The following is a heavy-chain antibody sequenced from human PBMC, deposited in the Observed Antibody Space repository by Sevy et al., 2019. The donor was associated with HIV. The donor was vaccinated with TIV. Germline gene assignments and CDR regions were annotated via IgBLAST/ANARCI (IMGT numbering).Heavy chain of an antibody. CDR2: TYYRSKWYN. Sequence: SQILSLTCAISGDSVSSNSAAWNWIRQSPSRGLEWLGRTYYRSKWYNDYAVSVKSRITINPEPCKNQFSLQLNSVTPEDTAVYYCARASSWSFGWFDPWGQGTLVTVSS. CDR1: GDSVSSNSAA. D-gene: IGHD6-13*01. CDR3: ARASSWSFGWFDP. J-gene: IGHJ5*02. V-gene: IGHV6-1*01.